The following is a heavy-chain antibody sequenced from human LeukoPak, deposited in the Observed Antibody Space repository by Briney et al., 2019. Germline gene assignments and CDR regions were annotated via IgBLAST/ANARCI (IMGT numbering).Heavy chain of an antibody. J-gene: IGHJ6*02. CDR2: IWYDGSNK. CDR3: ARVGLKSWFGELLPPDYYYGMDV. V-gene: IGHV3-33*01. D-gene: IGHD3-10*01. Sequence: GGSLRLSCAASGFTFSSYGMHWVRQAPGKGLEWVAVIWYDGSNKYYADSVKGRFTISRDNSKNTLYLQMNSLRAEDTAVYYCARVGLKSWFGELLPPDYYYGMDVWGQGTTVTVSS. CDR1: GFTFSSYG.